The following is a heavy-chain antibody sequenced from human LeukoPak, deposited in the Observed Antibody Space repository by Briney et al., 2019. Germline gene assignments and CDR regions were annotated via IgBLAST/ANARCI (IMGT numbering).Heavy chain of an antibody. CDR2: ISSSSSTI. D-gene: IGHD3-10*01. V-gene: IGHV3-48*01. J-gene: IGHJ4*02. CDR3: ARFHGSGSYHFDY. CDR1: GFTFSSYS. Sequence: PGGSLRLSCAASGFTFSSYSMNWVCQAPGKGLEWVSYISSSSSTIYYADSVKGRFTISRDNAKNSLYLQMNSLRAEDTAVYYCARFHGSGSYHFDYWGQGTLVTVSS.